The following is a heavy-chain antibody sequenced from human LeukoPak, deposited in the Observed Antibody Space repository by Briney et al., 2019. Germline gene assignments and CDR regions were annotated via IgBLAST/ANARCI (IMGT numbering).Heavy chain of an antibody. Sequence: SETLSLTCTVSGGSISSSSYYWGWIRQPPGKGLEWIGYIYHSGSTYYNPSLKSRVTISVDRSKNQFSLKLSSVTAADTAVYYCARDSRIVVVPAAIYYYMDVWGKGTTVTVSS. V-gene: IGHV4-39*07. D-gene: IGHD2-2*01. CDR2: IYHSGST. J-gene: IGHJ6*03. CDR1: GGSISSSSYY. CDR3: ARDSRIVVVPAAIYYYMDV.